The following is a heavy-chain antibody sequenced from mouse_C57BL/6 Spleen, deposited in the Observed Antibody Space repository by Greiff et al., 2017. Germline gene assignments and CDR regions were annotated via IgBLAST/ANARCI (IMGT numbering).Heavy chain of an antibody. CDR1: GFTFSDYG. V-gene: IGHV5-17*01. Sequence: EVQLVESGGGLVKPGGSLKLSCAASGFTFSDYGMHWVRQAPEKGLEWVAYISSGSSTIYYADKVKGRFTISRDNAKNTLFLQMTSLRSEDTAMYYCAREEPYYFDYGGQGTTLTVSS. D-gene: IGHD6-1*01. CDR3: AREEPYYFDY. CDR2: ISSGSSTI. J-gene: IGHJ2*01.